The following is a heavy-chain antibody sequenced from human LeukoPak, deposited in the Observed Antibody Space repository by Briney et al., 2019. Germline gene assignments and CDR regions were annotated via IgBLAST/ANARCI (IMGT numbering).Heavy chain of an antibody. CDR3: ARSPRRLGYCSGGSCYYYYGMDV. V-gene: IGHV4-34*01. CDR1: GGSFSGYY. D-gene: IGHD2-15*01. Sequence: PSETLSLTCAVYGGSFSGYYWSWIRQPPGKGLEWIGEINHSGSTNYNPSLKSRVTISVDTSKNQFSLKLRSVTAADTAVYYCARSPRRLGYCSGGSCYYYYGMDVWGQGTTVTVSS. J-gene: IGHJ6*02. CDR2: INHSGST.